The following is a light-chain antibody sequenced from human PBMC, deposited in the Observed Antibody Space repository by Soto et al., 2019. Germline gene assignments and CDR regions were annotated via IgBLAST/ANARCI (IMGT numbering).Light chain of an antibody. CDR3: QHYNSYSEA. V-gene: IGKV1-27*01. J-gene: IGKJ1*01. CDR1: QGVSSY. CDR2: AAS. Sequence: DIQMSQSPSSLSASVGDRVTISCRASQGVSSYLAWFQQKPGKVPKLLIYAASTLQSGVPSRFSGSGSGTEFTLTISSLQPDDFATYYCQHYNSYSEAFGQGTKVDIK.